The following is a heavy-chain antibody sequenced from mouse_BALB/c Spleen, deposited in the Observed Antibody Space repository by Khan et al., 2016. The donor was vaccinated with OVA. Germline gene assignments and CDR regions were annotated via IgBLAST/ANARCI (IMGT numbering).Heavy chain of an antibody. D-gene: IGHD2-13*01. V-gene: IGHV2-3*01. CDR2: IWGDGST. CDR1: GFSLTSYG. Sequence: QVQLKESGPGLVAPSQSLSITCTVSGFSLTSYGVNWVRQPPGKGLEWLGVIWGDGSTNYRSALITRLSISKDNSKSQVFLKLHSLQTDDTATYYWAKWGDLDAMDYWGQGTSVTVSS. J-gene: IGHJ4*01. CDR3: AKWGDLDAMDY.